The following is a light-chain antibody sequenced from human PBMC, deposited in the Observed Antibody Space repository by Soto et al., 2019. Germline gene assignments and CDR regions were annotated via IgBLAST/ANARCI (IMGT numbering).Light chain of an antibody. CDR3: SSYTSSSTVV. CDR1: SSDVGAYNS. Sequence: QSALTQPASVSGSPGQSITISCTGSSSDVGAYNSVSWYQQHPGKAPKVMIYEVSNRPSGASNRFSGSKSGNTASLIISGLQAEDEADYYCSSYTSSSTVVFGTGTKVTVL. J-gene: IGLJ1*01. CDR2: EVS. V-gene: IGLV2-14*01.